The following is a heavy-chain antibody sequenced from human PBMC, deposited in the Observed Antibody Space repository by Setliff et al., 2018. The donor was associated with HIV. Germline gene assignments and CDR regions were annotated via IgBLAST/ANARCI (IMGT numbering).Heavy chain of an antibody. V-gene: IGHV1-2*02. CDR2: INPNSGGT. D-gene: IGHD7-27*01. Sequence: ASVKVSCKVSGYTLTEVSIHWVRQAPGQGLEWMGWINPNSGGTNYAQKFQGRVTMTRDTSISTAYMELSRLRSDDTAVYYCARQLSNSLDFWGQGAQVTVSS. CDR1: GYTLTEVS. J-gene: IGHJ4*02. CDR3: ARQLSNSLDF.